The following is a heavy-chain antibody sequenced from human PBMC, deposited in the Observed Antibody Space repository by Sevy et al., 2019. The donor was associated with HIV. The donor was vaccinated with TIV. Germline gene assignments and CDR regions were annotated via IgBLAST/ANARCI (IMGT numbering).Heavy chain of an antibody. Sequence: SETLSLTCTVSGDSIRNYYWSWIRQPAGRRLEWIGRISTTGSTSYNPSLKSRVTMSVDTFRGQFFLRLSSVTAADTAVYYCARDIRNAVNYNYYYYMDVWGKGTTVTVSS. J-gene: IGHJ6*03. D-gene: IGHD1-7*01. CDR2: ISTTGST. CDR1: GDSIRNYY. V-gene: IGHV4-4*07. CDR3: ARDIRNAVNYNYYYYMDV.